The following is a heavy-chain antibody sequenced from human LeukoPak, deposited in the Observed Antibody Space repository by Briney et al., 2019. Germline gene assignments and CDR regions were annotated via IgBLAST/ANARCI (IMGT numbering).Heavy chain of an antibody. J-gene: IGHJ4*02. Sequence: PSETLSLTCAVYGGSFSGYYWSWIRQPPGKGLEWIGEINHSGSTNYNPSLKSRVTISVDTSKNQFSLKLSSVTAADTAVYYCAGRGNQGVNYWGQGTLVTVSS. CDR1: GGSFSGYY. V-gene: IGHV4-34*01. D-gene: IGHD4-23*01. CDR3: AGRGNQGVNY. CDR2: INHSGST.